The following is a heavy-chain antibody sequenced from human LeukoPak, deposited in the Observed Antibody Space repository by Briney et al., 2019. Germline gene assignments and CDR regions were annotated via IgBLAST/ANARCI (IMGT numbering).Heavy chain of an antibody. CDR1: GFTFNSYG. D-gene: IGHD3-9*01. J-gene: IGHJ4*02. CDR3: ARGPLRYFDWLPINLAYYFDY. Sequence: GGSLRLSCAASGFTFNSYGMHWVRPAPGKGLEWVAFIRFDGSYKYYADSVKGRFTISRDTSKNTLYLQMNSLRAEDTAVYYCARGPLRYFDWLPINLAYYFDYWGQGTLVTVSS. CDR2: IRFDGSYK. V-gene: IGHV3-30*02.